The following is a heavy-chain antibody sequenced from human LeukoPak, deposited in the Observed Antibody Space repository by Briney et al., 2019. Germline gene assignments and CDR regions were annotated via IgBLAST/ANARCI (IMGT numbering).Heavy chain of an antibody. D-gene: IGHD2-15*01. CDR3: ARDGTIRSGGTLRAFDI. J-gene: IGHJ3*02. V-gene: IGHV3-21*01. CDR1: GFTFSSYS. CDR2: ISSSSSYI. Sequence: PGGSLRLSCAASGFTFSSYSMNWVRQAPGKGLEWVSSISSSSSYIYYADSVKGRFTISRDNAKNSLYLQMNGLRAEDTAVYYCARDGTIRSGGTLRAFDIWGQGTMVTVSS.